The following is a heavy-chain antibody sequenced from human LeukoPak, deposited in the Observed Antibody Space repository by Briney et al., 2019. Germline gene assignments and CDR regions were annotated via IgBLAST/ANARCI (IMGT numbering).Heavy chain of an antibody. CDR2: IYYSGST. V-gene: IGHV4-59*01. Sequence: PSETLSLTCSVSRGSISGYYWSWIRQPPGKGLEWIGYIYYSGSTNYNPSLKSQVTMSVDTSKNLFSLKLNSVTAADTAVYYCATGVVPYYGLDVWGQGTTVTVSS. J-gene: IGHJ6*02. CDR1: RGSISGYY. D-gene: IGHD3-3*01. CDR3: ATGVVPYYGLDV.